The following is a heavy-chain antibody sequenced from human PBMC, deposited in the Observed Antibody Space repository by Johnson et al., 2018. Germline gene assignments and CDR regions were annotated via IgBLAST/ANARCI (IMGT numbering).Heavy chain of an antibody. D-gene: IGHD6-13*01. J-gene: IGHJ1*01. CDR2: ISWNSRNI. Sequence: VQLVQSGGGVVHSGGSLRLSCAASGFTFSDYAIHWVRQAPGKGLEWVSGISWNSRNIGYADSLKGRFTISRDNAKNSLFLQMNSLRAEDTAVYYCASDPRIAAAGAEYFHPWGQGTLVTVSS. V-gene: IGHV3-9*01. CDR1: GFTFSDYA. CDR3: ASDPRIAAAGAEYFHP.